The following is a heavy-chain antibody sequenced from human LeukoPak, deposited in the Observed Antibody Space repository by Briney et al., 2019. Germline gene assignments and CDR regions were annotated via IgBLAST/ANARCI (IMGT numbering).Heavy chain of an antibody. D-gene: IGHD4-11*01. CDR2: IYHSGST. CDR1: GYSISSAYY. CDR3: AREERSNYVGNYHYYMHV. Sequence: PSETLSLTCAVSGYSISSAYYWGWTRQPPGKGLEWVGSIYHSGSTYYNPSLKSRVTISVDTSKNQFSLKLSSVTAADTAVYYCAREERSNYVGNYHYYMHVWGRGTTVTVSS. J-gene: IGHJ6*03. V-gene: IGHV4-38-2*02.